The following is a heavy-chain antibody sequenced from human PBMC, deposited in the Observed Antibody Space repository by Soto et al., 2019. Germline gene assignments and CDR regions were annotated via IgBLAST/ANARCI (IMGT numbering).Heavy chain of an antibody. CDR1: GFTFSSYA. CDR2: MSGSGGST. D-gene: IGHD6-19*01. Sequence: EVQVLESGGGLVQPGGSLRLSCAASGFTFSSYAMSWVRQAPGKGLEWVSAMSGSGGSTYYADSVKGRFTISRDNSKNTLYLQINSLRTEDTAVYYGAKDKGVGQWLVLDYWGQGTLVTVSS. CDR3: AKDKGVGQWLVLDY. J-gene: IGHJ4*02. V-gene: IGHV3-23*01.